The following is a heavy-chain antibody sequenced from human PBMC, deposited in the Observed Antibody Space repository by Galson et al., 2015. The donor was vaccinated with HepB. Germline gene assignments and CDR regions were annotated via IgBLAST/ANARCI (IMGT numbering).Heavy chain of an antibody. V-gene: IGHV3-33*01. J-gene: IGHJ6*02. Sequence: SLRLSCAASGFTFSSYGMHWVRQAPGKGLEWVAVIWYDGSNKYYADSVKGRLTISRDNSKNTLYLQMNSLRAEDTAVYYCAREQGSSWYYYYYGMDVWGQGTTVTVSS. CDR3: AREQGSSWYYYYYGMDV. D-gene: IGHD6-13*01. CDR1: GFTFSSYG. CDR2: IWYDGSNK.